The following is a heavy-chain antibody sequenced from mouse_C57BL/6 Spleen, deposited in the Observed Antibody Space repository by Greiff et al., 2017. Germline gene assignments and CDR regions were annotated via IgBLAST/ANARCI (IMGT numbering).Heavy chain of an antibody. CDR3: AREDSSGLAWFAY. D-gene: IGHD3-2*02. CDR1: GYTFTDYY. J-gene: IGHJ3*01. Sequence: EVQLQQSGPELVKPGASVKISCKASGYTFTDYYMNWVKQSHGKSLEWIGDINPNNGGTSYNQKFKGKATLTVDKSSSTAYMELRSLTSADSAVYYCAREDSSGLAWFAYWGQGTLVTVSA. V-gene: IGHV1-26*01. CDR2: INPNNGGT.